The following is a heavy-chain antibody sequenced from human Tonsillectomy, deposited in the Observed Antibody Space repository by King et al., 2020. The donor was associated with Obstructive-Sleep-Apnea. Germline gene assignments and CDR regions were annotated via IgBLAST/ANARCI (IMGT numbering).Heavy chain of an antibody. V-gene: IGHV3-30*02. CDR2: SRYDGSDK. J-gene: IGHJ4*02. CDR1: GFTFSNYG. CDR3: AKPLRRAFGDYFDY. D-gene: IGHD3-16*01. Sequence: VQLVESGGGVVQPGGSLRLSCAASGFTFSNYGMHWVRQAPGKGLDWVAFSRYDGSDKYYTDSVKGRFTISRDSSKHTLYLQMNSLRTEDTAVYYCAKPLRRAFGDYFDYWGQGTLVTVSS.